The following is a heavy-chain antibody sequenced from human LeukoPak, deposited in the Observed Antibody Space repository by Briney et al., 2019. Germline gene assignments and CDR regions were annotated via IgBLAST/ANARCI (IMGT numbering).Heavy chain of an antibody. D-gene: IGHD5-18*01. CDR2: IMPIFGTA. J-gene: IGHJ4*02. CDR1: GGTFISYA. V-gene: IGHV1-69*05. CDR3: ASARGYSYGLSLDY. Sequence: ASVKVSCKASGGTFISYAISWVRQAPGQGVEWRGGIMPIFGTANYAQKFQGRVTITTDESTSTAYMELSSLRSEDTAVYYCASARGYSYGLSLDYWGQGTLVTVSS.